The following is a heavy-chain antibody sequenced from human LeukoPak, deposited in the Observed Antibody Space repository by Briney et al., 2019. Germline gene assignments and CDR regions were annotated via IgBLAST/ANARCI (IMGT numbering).Heavy chain of an antibody. J-gene: IGHJ4*02. CDR2: ISYDGSNK. Sequence: PGGSLRLSCAAPGFTFSSYGMHWVRQAPGKGLEWVAVISYDGSNKYYADSVKGRFTISRDNSKNTLYLQMNSLRAEDTAVYYCAKDRALDYWGQGTLVTVSS. CDR1: GFTFSSYG. CDR3: AKDRALDY. V-gene: IGHV3-30*18.